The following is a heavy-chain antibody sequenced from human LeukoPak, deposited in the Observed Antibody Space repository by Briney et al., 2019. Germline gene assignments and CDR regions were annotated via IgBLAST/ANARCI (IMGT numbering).Heavy chain of an antibody. CDR1: GFTFSSYA. Sequence: GGSLRLSRAASGFTFSSYAMSWVRQAPGKGLEWVSAISGSGGSTYYADSVKGRFTISRDNSKNTLYLQMNSLRAEDTAVYYCARLYSSSVDEAFDIWGQGTMVTVSS. CDR3: ARLYSSSVDEAFDI. J-gene: IGHJ3*02. D-gene: IGHD6-6*01. CDR2: ISGSGGST. V-gene: IGHV3-23*01.